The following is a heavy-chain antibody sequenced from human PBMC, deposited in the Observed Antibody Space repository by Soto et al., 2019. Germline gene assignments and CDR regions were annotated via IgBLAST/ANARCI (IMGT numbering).Heavy chain of an antibody. D-gene: IGHD2-15*01. CDR3: ARMNADCSCGSCYSGPFDY. CDR1: GFSLSTSGMC. J-gene: IGHJ4*02. V-gene: IGHV2-70*11. Sequence: SGPTLVNPTQTLTLTCTFSGFSLSTSGMCVSWIRQPPGKALEWLARIDWDDDKYYSTSLKTRLTISKDTSKNQVVLTMTNMDPVDTATYYCARMNADCSCGSCYSGPFDYWGQGTLVPVSS. CDR2: IDWDDDK.